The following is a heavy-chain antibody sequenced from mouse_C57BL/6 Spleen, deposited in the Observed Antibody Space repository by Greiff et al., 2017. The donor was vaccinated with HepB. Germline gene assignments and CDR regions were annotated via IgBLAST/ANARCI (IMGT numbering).Heavy chain of an antibody. CDR1: GYTFTSYW. J-gene: IGHJ2*01. CDR3: ARCYYGSSYFDY. V-gene: IGHV1-61*01. Sequence: VQLQQPGAELVRPGSSVKLSCKASGYTFTSYWMDWVKQRPGQGLEWIGNIYPSDSETHYNQKFKDKATLTVDKSSSTAYMQLSSLTSEDSAVYYCARCYYGSSYFDYWGQGTTLTVSS. CDR2: IYPSDSET. D-gene: IGHD1-1*01.